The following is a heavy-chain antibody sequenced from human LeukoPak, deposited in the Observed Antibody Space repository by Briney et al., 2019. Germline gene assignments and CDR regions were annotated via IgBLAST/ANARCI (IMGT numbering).Heavy chain of an antibody. CDR1: GFTFSSYS. D-gene: IGHD6-13*01. J-gene: IGHJ4*02. V-gene: IGHV3-21*04. CDR3: ARDSSWVAAAGTNY. CDR2: ISSSSSYI. Sequence: GGSLRLSCAASGFTFSSYSMNWVRQAPGKGLEWVSSISSSSSYIYYADSVKGRFTISRDNAKNSLYLQMNSLRAEDTAVYYCARDSSWVAAAGTNYWGQGTLVTVSS.